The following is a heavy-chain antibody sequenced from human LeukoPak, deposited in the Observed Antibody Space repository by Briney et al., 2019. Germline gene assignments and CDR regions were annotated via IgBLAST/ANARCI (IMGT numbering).Heavy chain of an antibody. CDR1: GYTFTDYY. Sequence: ALVKVSCKASGYTFTDYYMHWVRQAPGQGLEWMGWINPKTGGTHYAQRFQGRVTMTRDTSIRTAYMELSRLRSDDTAVYFCARLKIQVFLDYSNYGMDVWGQGTTVTVSS. CDR3: ARLKIQVFLDYSNYGMDV. D-gene: IGHD5-18*01. CDR2: INPKTGGT. V-gene: IGHV1-2*02. J-gene: IGHJ6*02.